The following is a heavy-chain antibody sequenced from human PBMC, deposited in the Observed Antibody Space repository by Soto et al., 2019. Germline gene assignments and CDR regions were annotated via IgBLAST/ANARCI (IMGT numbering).Heavy chain of an antibody. V-gene: IGHV4-34*01. CDR3: ARAYERSGWYY. CDR1: GGSFSGYY. CDR2: INHSGST. D-gene: IGHD6-19*01. Sequence: SETLSLTCAVYGGSFSGYYWSWIRQPPGKGLEWIGEINHSGSTNYNPSLKSRVTISVDTSKNQFSLKLSSVTAADTAVYYCARAYERSGWYYWGQGTLVTVSS. J-gene: IGHJ4*02.